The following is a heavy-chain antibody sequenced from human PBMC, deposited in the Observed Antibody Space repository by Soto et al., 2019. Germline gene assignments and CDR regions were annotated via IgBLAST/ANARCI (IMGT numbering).Heavy chain of an antibody. V-gene: IGHV4-59*01. D-gene: IGHD3-10*01. CDR2: IYYSGST. J-gene: IGHJ6*03. Sequence: PSETLSLTCTVSGGSISSYYWSWIRQPPGKGLEWIGYIYYSGSTNYNPSLKSRVTISVDTSKNQFSLKLSSVTAADTAVYYCARGWDYGSGSYRASFSGYYYYYMDVWGKGTTVTVSS. CDR3: ARGWDYGSGSYRASFSGYYYYYMDV. CDR1: GGSISSYY.